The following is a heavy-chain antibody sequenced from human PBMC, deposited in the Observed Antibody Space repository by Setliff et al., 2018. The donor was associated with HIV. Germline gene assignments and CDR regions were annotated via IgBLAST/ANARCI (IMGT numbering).Heavy chain of an antibody. Sequence: PGESLKISCTASKFTFTNYELNWVRQAPGKGLEWISYISTTASHIYYADSVKGRFTISRDSAKNSLYLEMKSLRAEDTAVYYCATKEPGTTYFQHWGQGTLVTVSS. CDR1: KFTFTNYE. V-gene: IGHV3-48*03. CDR3: ATKEPGTTYFQH. CDR2: ISTTASHI. D-gene: IGHD1-1*01. J-gene: IGHJ1*01.